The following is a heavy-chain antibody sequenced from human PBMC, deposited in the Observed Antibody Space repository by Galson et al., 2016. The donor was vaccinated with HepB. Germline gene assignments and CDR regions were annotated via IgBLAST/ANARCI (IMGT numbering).Heavy chain of an antibody. D-gene: IGHD4-17*01. CDR2: IDYSGST. V-gene: IGHV4-39*01. Sequence: SETLSLTCSISGASISSSTYFWGWIRQPPGKGLEWIGSIDYSGSTYNNPSLKTRVTLSVCTSNIHFSLRLSSVTAADTAVYFCARHWDYYGDPYYFVFWGQGMLVTVSS. J-gene: IGHJ4*02. CDR1: GASISSSTYF. CDR3: ARHWDYYGDPYYFVF.